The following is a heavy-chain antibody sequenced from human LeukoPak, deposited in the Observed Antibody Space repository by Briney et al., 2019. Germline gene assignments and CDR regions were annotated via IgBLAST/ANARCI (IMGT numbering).Heavy chain of an antibody. D-gene: IGHD6-13*01. J-gene: IGHJ4*02. CDR3: ARVPSHAGYSSSWYGGYYFDY. CDR1: GGSISSSSYY. CDR2: IYYSGST. Sequence: SETLSLTCTVSGGSISSSSYYWGWIRQPPGKGLEWIGSIYYSGSTYYNPSLKSRVTISVDTSKNQFSLKLSSVTAADTAVYYRARVPSHAGYSSSWYGGYYFDYWGQGTLVTVSS. V-gene: IGHV4-39*07.